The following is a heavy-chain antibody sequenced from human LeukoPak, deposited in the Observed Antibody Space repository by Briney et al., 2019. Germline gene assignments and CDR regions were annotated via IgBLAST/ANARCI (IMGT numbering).Heavy chain of an antibody. D-gene: IGHD4-23*01. V-gene: IGHV3-48*03. CDR3: ARDTLEYSNSPDALDI. CDR2: IGSSGSTV. J-gene: IGHJ3*02. Sequence: GSLRPSCAASGFTFSAYEMNWVRQAPGKGLEWVSYIGSSGSTVYYADSVKGRFTISRDNAKNSLYMQMESLRDEDTAIYYCARDTLEYSNSPDALDIWGQGTMVTVSS. CDR1: GFTFSAYE.